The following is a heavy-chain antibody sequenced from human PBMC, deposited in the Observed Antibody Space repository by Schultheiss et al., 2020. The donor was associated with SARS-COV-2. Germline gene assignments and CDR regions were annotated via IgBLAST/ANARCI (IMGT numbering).Heavy chain of an antibody. CDR1: GFTFSSYW. D-gene: IGHD3-10*01. Sequence: GGSLRLSCAASGFTFSSYWMHWVRQAPGKGLVWVSRINSDGSSTSYADSVKGRFTISRDNAKNTLYLQMNSLRAEDTAVYYCASFLNYYGSGSYYTPPDDYYMDVWGKGTTVTVSS. J-gene: IGHJ6*03. CDR2: INSDGSST. V-gene: IGHV3-74*01. CDR3: ASFLNYYGSGSYYTPPDDYYMDV.